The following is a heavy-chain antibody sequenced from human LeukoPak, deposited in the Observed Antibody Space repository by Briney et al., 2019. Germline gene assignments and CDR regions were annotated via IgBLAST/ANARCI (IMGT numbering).Heavy chain of an antibody. CDR3: ARVASSGWYAFDY. Sequence: VASVKVSCKASGYTFTGYYMHWVRQAPGQGLEWMGRINPNSGGTNYAQKFQGRVTMTRDTSISTAYMELSRLRSDDTAVYYCARVASSGWYAFDYWGQGTLVTVSS. D-gene: IGHD6-19*01. V-gene: IGHV1-2*06. CDR2: INPNSGGT. J-gene: IGHJ4*02. CDR1: GYTFTGYY.